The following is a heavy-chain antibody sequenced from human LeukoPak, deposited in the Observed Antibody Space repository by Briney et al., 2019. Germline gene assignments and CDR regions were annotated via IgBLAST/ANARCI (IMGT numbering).Heavy chain of an antibody. V-gene: IGHV4-30-4*01. J-gene: IGHJ5*02. Sequence: PPETLSLTCTVSGGSISSGDYYWSWIRQPPGKGLEWIAYMYYSGSTYYNPSLKSRVTMSADTSRNQLSLKLSSVTAADTAVYYCARPYYYDSRIDPWGQGILVTVSS. D-gene: IGHD3-22*01. CDR1: GGSISSGDYY. CDR2: MYYSGST. CDR3: ARPYYYDSRIDP.